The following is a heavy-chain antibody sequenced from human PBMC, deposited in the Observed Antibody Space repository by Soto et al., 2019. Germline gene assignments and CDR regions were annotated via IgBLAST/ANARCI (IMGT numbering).Heavy chain of an antibody. CDR2: IIPILGIA. V-gene: IGHV1-69*02. CDR1: GGTFSSYT. D-gene: IGHD6-13*01. J-gene: IGHJ4*02. CDR3: ASGGDSRGLGY. Sequence: QVQLVQSGAEVKKPGSSVKVSCKASGGTFSSYTISWVRQAPGQGLEWMGRIIPILGIANYAQKFQGRVTITADKSTSTAYMALSSLRSEDTAVYYCASGGDSRGLGYWGQGTLVTVSS.